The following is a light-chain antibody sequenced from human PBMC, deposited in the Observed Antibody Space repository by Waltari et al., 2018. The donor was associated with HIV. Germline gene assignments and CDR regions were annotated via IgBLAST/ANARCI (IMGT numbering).Light chain of an antibody. CDR2: ESN. Sequence: QSVLTQPPSVSAAPGQKVTNACSGSSSKLGHNFVSWYQHLPGTAPKLLIYESNKRPSGIPDRFCGSKSGTSATLGITGLQTGDEADYYCATWDSSLSVGVVFGGGTKLTVL. V-gene: IGLV1-51*02. CDR1: SSKLGHNF. J-gene: IGLJ2*01. CDR3: ATWDSSLSVGVV.